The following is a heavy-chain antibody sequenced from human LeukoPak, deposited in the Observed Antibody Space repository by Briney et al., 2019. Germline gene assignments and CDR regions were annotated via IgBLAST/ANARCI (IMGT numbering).Heavy chain of an antibody. Sequence: PGRSLRLSCAASGFTFTGYAMHWVRQAPGKGLEWLAVVSFDGSNKYHADSVKGRFTISRGNSKNTLYLQMDSLRPEDTAVYYCAKDIYGSGTYTDHWGQGTLVTVSS. J-gene: IGHJ4*02. D-gene: IGHD3-10*01. V-gene: IGHV3-30*18. CDR1: GFTFTGYA. CDR3: AKDIYGSGTYTDH. CDR2: VSFDGSNK.